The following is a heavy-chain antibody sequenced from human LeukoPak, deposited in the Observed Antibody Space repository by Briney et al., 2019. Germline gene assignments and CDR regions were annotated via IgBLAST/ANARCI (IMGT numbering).Heavy chain of an antibody. J-gene: IGHJ6*02. D-gene: IGHD5-12*01. CDR3: AREATHYYYGMDV. V-gene: IGHV7-4-1*02. Sequence: ASVKVSKASGYTFTSYAMNWVRQAPGQGLEWMGWINTDTGNPTYAQGFTGRFAFSLDTSVSTAYLQISSLKAEDTAVYYCAREATHYYYGMDVWGQGTTVTVSS. CDR2: INTDTGNP. CDR1: GYTFTSYA.